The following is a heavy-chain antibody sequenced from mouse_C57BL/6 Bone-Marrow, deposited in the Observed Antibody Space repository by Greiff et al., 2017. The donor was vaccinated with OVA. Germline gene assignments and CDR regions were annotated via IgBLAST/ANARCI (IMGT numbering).Heavy chain of an antibody. V-gene: IGHV5-17*01. CDR1: GFTFSDYG. D-gene: IGHD2-4*01. J-gene: IGHJ3*01. Sequence: EVKLVESGGGLVKPGGSLKLSCAASGFTFSDYGMHWVRQAPEKGLEWVAYISSGSSTIYYADTVKGRFTISRDNAKNTLFLQMTSLRSEDTAMYYCARPLLNYDYGCFAYWGQGTLVTVSA. CDR3: ARPLLNYDYGCFAY. CDR2: ISSGSSTI.